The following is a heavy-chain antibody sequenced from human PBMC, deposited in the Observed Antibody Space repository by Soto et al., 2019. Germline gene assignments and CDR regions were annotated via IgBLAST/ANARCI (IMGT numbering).Heavy chain of an antibody. D-gene: IGHD4-17*01. CDR3: ARYSGDYAYYYYYYMDV. CDR2: IYYSGST. J-gene: IGHJ6*03. Sequence: SETLSLTCTVSDGSISSYYWSWVRQPPGKGLEWIGYIYYSGSTNYNPSLKSRVTISVDTSKNQFSLKLSSVTAADTAVYYCARYSGDYAYYYYYYMDVWGKGTTVTVSS. V-gene: IGHV4-59*01. CDR1: DGSISSYY.